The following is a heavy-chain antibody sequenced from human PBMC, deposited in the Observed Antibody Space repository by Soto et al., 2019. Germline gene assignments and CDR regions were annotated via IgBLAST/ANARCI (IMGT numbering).Heavy chain of an antibody. CDR1: GFTFSAVY. D-gene: IGHD6-19*01. CDR3: ARDRGAVTDQYFDY. V-gene: IGHV3-11*05. Sequence: QVQLEESGGGLVKPGGSLRLSCAASGFTFSAVYMNWIRQAPNKGLEYISYISSSGTSANYADSVKGRFTISRDNAKNSLYLQMISLRAEDTAVYYCARDRGAVTDQYFDYWGQGALVTVSS. J-gene: IGHJ4*02. CDR2: ISSSGTSA.